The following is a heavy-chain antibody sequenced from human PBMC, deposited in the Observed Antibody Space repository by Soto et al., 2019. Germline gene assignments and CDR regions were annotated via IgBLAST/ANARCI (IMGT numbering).Heavy chain of an antibody. CDR3: ARDQEYYDSSGYPGWFDP. J-gene: IGHJ5*02. CDR1: GYTFTSYA. D-gene: IGHD3-22*01. CDR2: INAGNGNT. V-gene: IGHV1-3*01. Sequence: GASVKVSCKASGYTFTSYAMHWVRQAPGQRLEWMGWINAGNGNTKYSQKFQGRVTITRDTSASTAYMELSSLRSEDTAVYYRARDQEYYDSSGYPGWFDPWGQGTLVTVSS.